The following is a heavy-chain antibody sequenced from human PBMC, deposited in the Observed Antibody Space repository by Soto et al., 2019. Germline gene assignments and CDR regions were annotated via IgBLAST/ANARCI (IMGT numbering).Heavy chain of an antibody. D-gene: IGHD2-2*01. CDR2: ISLYSDGT. Sequence: ASVKVSCKTSGYTFSNYGITWVRQPPGQHLEWLGWISLYSDGTHYAQKLQGIVSMTTDTTTTTSYIELRSLRSDDTAVYYCARVVPGAEAWFGPWGQGTLVTVSS. CDR3: ARVVPGAEAWFGP. V-gene: IGHV1-18*01. CDR1: GYTFSNYG. J-gene: IGHJ5*02.